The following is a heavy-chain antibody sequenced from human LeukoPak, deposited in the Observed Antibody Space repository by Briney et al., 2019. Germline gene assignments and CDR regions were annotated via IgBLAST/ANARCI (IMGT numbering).Heavy chain of an antibody. D-gene: IGHD3-22*01. J-gene: IGHJ4*02. CDR3: ARNFGGGDSSGPYY. V-gene: IGHV3-20*04. CDR1: GFTFNDYG. CDR2: INWNGGRT. Sequence: GGSLRLSCAASGFTFNDYGMSWVRQAPGKGLEWVSGINWNGGRTGYADSMKGRFIISRDNAQNSLYLQVNSLRAEDTALYYCARNFGGGDSSGPYYWGQGTLVIVSS.